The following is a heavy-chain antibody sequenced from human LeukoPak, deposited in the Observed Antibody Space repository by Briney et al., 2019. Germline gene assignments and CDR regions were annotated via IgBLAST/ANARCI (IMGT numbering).Heavy chain of an antibody. D-gene: IGHD3-9*01. CDR3: ARRYNNYDILTDSYRGYYSDY. CDR2: IYPGDSDT. CDR1: GYSFTSYL. J-gene: IGHJ4*02. V-gene: IGHV5-51*01. Sequence: GGSLEISCKGSGYSFTSYLIGWVRQLPGKGLEWRGTIYPGDSDTSYSPSFQGQVTISADKSISTAYLQWSSRKASDTAMYYCARRYNNYDILTDSYRGYYSDYWGQGTLVTVSS.